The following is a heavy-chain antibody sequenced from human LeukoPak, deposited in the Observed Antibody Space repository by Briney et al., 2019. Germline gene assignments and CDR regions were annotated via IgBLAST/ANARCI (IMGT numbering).Heavy chain of an antibody. CDR2: IKQDGSEK. CDR1: GFTFSSYW. D-gene: IGHD2-15*01. V-gene: IGHV3-7*01. CDR3: ASEDCSGGSCYLDY. Sequence: GGSLRLSCAASGFTFSSYWMSWVRQTPGKGLEWVANIKQDGSEKYYVDSVKGRFTISRDNAKNSLYLQMNSLRAEDTAVYYCASEDCSGGSCYLDYWGQGTLVTVSS. J-gene: IGHJ4*02.